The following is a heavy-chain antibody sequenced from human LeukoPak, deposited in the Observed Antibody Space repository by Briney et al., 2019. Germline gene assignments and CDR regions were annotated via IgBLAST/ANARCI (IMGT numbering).Heavy chain of an antibody. CDR2: ISGSGGRT. D-gene: IGHD6-19*01. Sequence: GGSLRLSCAVSGITLSNYGMSWVRQAPGKGLEWVAGISGSGGRTNYADSVKGRFTISRDHSKNTVFLQMDSLRAEDTAVYYCAKTTAGYSSGRYPGWPADYWGQGTLVTVSS. J-gene: IGHJ4*02. CDR1: GITLSNYG. V-gene: IGHV3-23*01. CDR3: AKTTAGYSSGRYPGWPADY.